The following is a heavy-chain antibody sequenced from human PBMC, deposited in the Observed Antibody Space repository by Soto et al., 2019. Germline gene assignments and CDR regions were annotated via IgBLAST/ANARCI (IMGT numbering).Heavy chain of an antibody. V-gene: IGHV3-33*01. J-gene: IGHJ4*02. CDR1: GYIFIGYG. CDR2: IWHDGSEI. D-gene: IGHD1-7*01. Sequence: QVQLEQSGGAVVQPGGSLRLSCVVPGYIFIGYGIHWVRQAPGKGQEWVAVIWHDGSEIYYADSVQGRFTISRDNYKNTLYLQMNSVRAEDTAVYYCARVGIGGTALRGFLDYWCQGTMVTVSS. CDR3: ARVGIGGTALRGFLDY.